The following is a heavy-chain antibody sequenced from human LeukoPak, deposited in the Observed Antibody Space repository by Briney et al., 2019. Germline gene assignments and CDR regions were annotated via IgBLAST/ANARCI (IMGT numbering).Heavy chain of an antibody. CDR3: ASPQYYYDSSGMY. CDR2: ISWNSGSI. Sequence: GRSLRLSCAASGFTFDDYAMHWVRQAPGKGLEWVSGISWNSGSIDYADSVKGRFTISRDNSKNTLYLQMNSLRAEDTAVYYCASPQYYYDSSGMYWGQGTLVTVSS. CDR1: GFTFDDYA. J-gene: IGHJ4*02. V-gene: IGHV3-9*01. D-gene: IGHD3-22*01.